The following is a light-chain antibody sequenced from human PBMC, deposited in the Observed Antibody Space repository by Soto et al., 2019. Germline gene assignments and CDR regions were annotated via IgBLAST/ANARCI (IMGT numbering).Light chain of an antibody. CDR2: EVS. CDR1: SSDIGGYNY. J-gene: IGLJ2*01. Sequence: QSVLTQPASVSGSPGQSITIACTGTSSDIGGYNYVSWYQQHPGKAPKLMIYEVSNRPSGVSSRFSGSKSANTASLTISGLQAEDEADYYCSSYTSSSTQVIFGGGTELTVL. CDR3: SSYTSSSTQVI. V-gene: IGLV2-14*01.